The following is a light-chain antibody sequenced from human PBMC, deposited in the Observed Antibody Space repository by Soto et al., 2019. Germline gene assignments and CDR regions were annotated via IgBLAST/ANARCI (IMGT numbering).Light chain of an antibody. CDR2: DAS. J-gene: IGKJ1*01. V-gene: IGKV3-15*01. CDR1: QAISRN. CDR3: HHYNNWPPWT. Sequence: ETVMTQSPATLSVSPGERATLSCLASQAISRNFAWYQQKPGQAPRLLIYDASTRATGSPARFSGSGYGTEFTLTISSLQSEDFAVYYCHHYNNWPPWTFGQGPRVEI.